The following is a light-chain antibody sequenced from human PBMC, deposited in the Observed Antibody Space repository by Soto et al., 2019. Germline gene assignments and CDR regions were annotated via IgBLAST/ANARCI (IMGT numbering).Light chain of an antibody. V-gene: IGKV1-5*01. J-gene: IGKJ1*01. Sequence: DIQLTQSPSTLSASVGYRVTITCRASQRISVWLAWYQQKPGKAPNLLIYDASSLEGGVPSRFSGSGSGTEFTLTISSLQPDDFATYYCQQYSSASRTFGQGTKVEF. CDR3: QQYSSASRT. CDR1: QRISVW. CDR2: DAS.